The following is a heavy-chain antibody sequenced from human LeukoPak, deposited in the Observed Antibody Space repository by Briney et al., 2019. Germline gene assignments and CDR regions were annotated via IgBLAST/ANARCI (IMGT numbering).Heavy chain of an antibody. J-gene: IGHJ6*03. Sequence: PGGSLKLSCAASGFTFSGSAMHWVRQASGKGLEWVGRIRSKANSYATAYAASVKGRFTISRDDSKNTAYLQMNSLKTEDTAVYYCTASRNLALGLYYYYYYMDVWGKGTTVTVSS. CDR2: IRSKANSYAT. CDR3: TASRNLALGLYYYYYYMDV. D-gene: IGHD1-26*01. V-gene: IGHV3-73*01. CDR1: GFTFSGSA.